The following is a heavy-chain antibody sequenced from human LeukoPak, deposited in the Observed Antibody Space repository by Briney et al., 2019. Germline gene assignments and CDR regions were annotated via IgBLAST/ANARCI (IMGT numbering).Heavy chain of an antibody. CDR2: ISWNSGSI. Sequence: PGGSLRLSCAASGFTFDDYAMHWVRQAPGKGLEWVSGISWNSGSIGYADSVKGRFTISRDNAKNSPYLQMNSLRAEDTALYYCAKDMDGYNSGGGFFDYWGQGTLVTVSS. J-gene: IGHJ4*02. D-gene: IGHD5-24*01. V-gene: IGHV3-9*01. CDR3: AKDMDGYNSGGGFFDY. CDR1: GFTFDDYA.